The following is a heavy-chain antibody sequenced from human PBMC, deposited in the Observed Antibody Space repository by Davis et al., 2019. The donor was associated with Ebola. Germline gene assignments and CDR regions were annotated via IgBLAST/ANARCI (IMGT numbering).Heavy chain of an antibody. CDR1: GFTFSTYS. Sequence: GGSLRLSCAASGFTFSTYSMSWVRQAPGKALEWVSSISSDSDYIYYADSAKGRFTISRDNAKNSLFLQMNSLRAEDTAVYYCARRMDVWGQGTTVTVSS. V-gene: IGHV3-21*01. CDR2: ISSDSDYI. CDR3: ARRMDV. J-gene: IGHJ6*02.